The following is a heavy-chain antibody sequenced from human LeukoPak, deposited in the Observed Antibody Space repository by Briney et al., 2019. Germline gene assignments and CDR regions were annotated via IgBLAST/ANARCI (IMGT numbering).Heavy chain of an antibody. J-gene: IGHJ6*04. Sequence: PGGSLRLSCAASGFTFSTYDMHWVRQVAGKGLEWVSSIGTIGDTFYPGSVKGRFTISRENARNSLYLQMNSLRAGDTAVYYCARAPAIGTVPVPGFLDVWGKGTTVTVSS. CDR1: GFTFSTYD. V-gene: IGHV3-13*01. CDR2: IGTIGDT. CDR3: ARAPAIGTVPVPGFLDV. D-gene: IGHD2-8*02.